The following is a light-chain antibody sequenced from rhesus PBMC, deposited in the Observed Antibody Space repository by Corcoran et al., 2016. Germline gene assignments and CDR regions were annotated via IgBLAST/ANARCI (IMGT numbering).Light chain of an antibody. Sequence: DIQMTQSPSSLSAPVGDRVTITFRASVNVNNYLHWYQQKPVKAPNLLIYAASTLQSGVPSRFSGSGSGTDYTFTISSLQPEDVATYYCQHSYGTPLAFGGGTKVEVK. CDR1: VNVNNY. J-gene: IGKJ4*01. CDR2: AAS. V-gene: IGKV1-74*01. CDR3: QHSYGTPLA.